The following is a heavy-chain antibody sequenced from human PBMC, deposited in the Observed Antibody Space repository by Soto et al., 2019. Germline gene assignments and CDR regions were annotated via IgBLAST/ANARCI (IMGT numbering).Heavy chain of an antibody. CDR3: ARPPGGGYFPYYFDY. D-gene: IGHD2-21*01. CDR2: ISYDGSNK. V-gene: IGHV3-30-3*01. Sequence: GGSLRLSCAASGFTFSSYAMHWVRQAPGKGLEWVAVISYDGSNKYYADSVKGRFTISRDNSKNTLYLQMNSLRAEDTAVYYCARPPGGGYFPYYFDYWGQGTLVTVSS. CDR1: GFTFSSYA. J-gene: IGHJ4*02.